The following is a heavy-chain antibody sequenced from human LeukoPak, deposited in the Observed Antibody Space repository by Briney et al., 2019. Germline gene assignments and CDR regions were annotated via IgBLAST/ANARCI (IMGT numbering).Heavy chain of an antibody. CDR3: GKDYWGSVDY. CDR2: LSNDGTIT. V-gene: IGHV3-74*01. CDR1: GFTFSGYW. J-gene: IGHJ4*02. D-gene: IGHD7-27*01. Sequence: GGSLRLSCAASGFTFSGYWMLWVRQAPGKGPVWVSRLSNDGTITDYADSVRGRFTISRDNAKNTLYLQMNSLRADDTAVYYCGKDYWGSVDYWGQGTLVTVSS.